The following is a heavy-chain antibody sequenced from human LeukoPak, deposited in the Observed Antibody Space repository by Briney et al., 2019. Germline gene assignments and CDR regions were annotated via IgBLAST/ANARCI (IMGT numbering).Heavy chain of an antibody. V-gene: IGHV1-2*02. CDR2: INPNSGGT. J-gene: IGHJ4*02. CDR3: ARGGVVPAAILNY. Sequence: GGSLRLSCAASGFTFSSYGMHWVRQAPGQGLEWMGWINPNSGGTNYAQKFQGRVTMTRDTSISTAYMELSRLRSDDTAVYYCARGGVVPAAILNYWGQGTLVTVSS. CDR1: GFTFSSYG. D-gene: IGHD2-2*02.